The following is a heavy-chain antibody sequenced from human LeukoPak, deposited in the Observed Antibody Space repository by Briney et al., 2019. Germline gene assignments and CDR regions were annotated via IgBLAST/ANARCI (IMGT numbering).Heavy chain of an antibody. J-gene: IGHJ4*02. V-gene: IGHV3-33*01. Sequence: GRSLRLSCAASGFIFSGSGMHWVRQAPGKGLEWVAIIWYDGSNKYYADSVKGRFTISRDNSKNTLYLQMNSLRAEDTAVYYCAREGLQFDYWAQGPWVTVSS. D-gene: IGHD2-21*02. CDR2: IWYDGSNK. CDR1: GFIFSGSG. CDR3: AREGLQFDY.